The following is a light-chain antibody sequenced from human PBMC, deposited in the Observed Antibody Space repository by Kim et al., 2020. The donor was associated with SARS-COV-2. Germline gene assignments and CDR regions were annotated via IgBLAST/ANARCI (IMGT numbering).Light chain of an antibody. V-gene: IGKV3-11*01. Sequence: EIVLTQSPATLSSSPGERATLSCRASQSVSSYLAWYQQKPGQAPRLLIYDASNRATGIPARFSGSGSGTDFTLTISSLEPEDFAVYYCQQRSNWPVTFGPGTKVDIK. CDR2: DAS. J-gene: IGKJ3*01. CDR1: QSVSSY. CDR3: QQRSNWPVT.